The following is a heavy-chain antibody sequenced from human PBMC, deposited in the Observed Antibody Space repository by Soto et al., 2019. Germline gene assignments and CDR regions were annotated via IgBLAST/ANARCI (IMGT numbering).Heavy chain of an antibody. CDR2: IIPIFGTA. CDR3: ARDRRQLVGEGYYYHYGMDV. D-gene: IGHD6-6*01. CDR1: GGTFSSYA. Sequence: SVKVSCKASGGTFSSYAISWVRQAPGQGLEWMGGIIPIFGTANYAQKFQGRVTITADKSTSTAYMELSSLRSEDTAVYYCARDRRQLVGEGYYYHYGMDVWGPGTTVTVSS. J-gene: IGHJ6*02. V-gene: IGHV1-69*06.